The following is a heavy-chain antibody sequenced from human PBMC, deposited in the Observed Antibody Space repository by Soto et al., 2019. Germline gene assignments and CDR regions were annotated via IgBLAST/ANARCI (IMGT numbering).Heavy chain of an antibody. D-gene: IGHD5-12*01. J-gene: IGHJ4*02. V-gene: IGHV4-34*01. Sequence: ALEILSLTCAVYGGSCSGYYWSWIRQPPGKGLEWIGEINHSGSTNYNPSLKSRVTISVDTSKNQFSLKLSSVTAADTAVYYCARGRWLRSSFDYWGQGTLVTVSS. CDR2: INHSGST. CDR3: ARGRWLRSSFDY. CDR1: GGSCSGYY.